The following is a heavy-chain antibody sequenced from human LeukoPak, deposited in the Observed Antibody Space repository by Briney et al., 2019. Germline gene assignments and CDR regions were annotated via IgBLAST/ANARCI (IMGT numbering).Heavy chain of an antibody. V-gene: IGHV1-46*01. CDR2: INPSGGST. Sequence: ASVKVSCKASGYTFTNNYMHWVRQAPGQGLEWMGIINPSGGSTSYAQKFQGRVTMTRDTSTSTVYMELSSLRSEDTAVYYCARDPGLTSKYYYMDVWGKGTKVTVSS. CDR1: GYTFTNNY. J-gene: IGHJ6*03. D-gene: IGHD1-14*01. CDR3: ARDPGLTSKYYYMDV.